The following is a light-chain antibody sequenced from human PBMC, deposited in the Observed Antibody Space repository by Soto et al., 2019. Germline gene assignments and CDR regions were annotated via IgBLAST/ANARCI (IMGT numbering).Light chain of an antibody. CDR3: QQRRYWPVT. CDR1: QSVSSY. CDR2: DAS. Sequence: EIVLTQSPAILSMSPGERATLSCRASQSVSSYFAWYQQKPGQAPRLLIYDASNRATGVPARFSGSGSGTDFTLTISSLEPEDCVVYYCQQRRYWPVTFGQGTKVEIK. V-gene: IGKV3-11*01. J-gene: IGKJ1*01.